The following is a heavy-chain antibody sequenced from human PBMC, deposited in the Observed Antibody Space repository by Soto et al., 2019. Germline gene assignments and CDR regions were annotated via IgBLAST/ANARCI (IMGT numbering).Heavy chain of an antibody. CDR2: IIPIFGTP. CDR1: GGSFSSYA. D-gene: IGHD6-6*01. V-gene: IGHV1-69*01. CDR3: AREYRSSSGRFDN. Sequence: QVQLVQSGAEVKKPGSSVKVSCKASGGSFSSYAISWVRQAPGQGLEWMGGIIPIFGTPSYAQKFQGRVTITADESTSTAYMALSRLRSEDTAVYYCAREYRSSSGRFDNWGQGTLVTVSS. J-gene: IGHJ4*02.